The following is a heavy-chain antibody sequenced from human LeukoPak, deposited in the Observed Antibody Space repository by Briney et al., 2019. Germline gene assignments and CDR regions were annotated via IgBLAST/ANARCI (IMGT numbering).Heavy chain of an antibody. Sequence: GASVKVSCKASGYTFTMFYIHWVRQATGQGLEWMGWMNPNSGNTGYAQKFQGRVTMTRNTSISTAYMELSSLRSEDTAVYYCARLPAGYSSGWYAEYFQHWGQGTLVTVSS. CDR1: GYTFTMFY. J-gene: IGHJ1*01. CDR3: ARLPAGYSSGWYAEYFQH. V-gene: IGHV1-8*01. CDR2: MNPNSGNT. D-gene: IGHD6-19*01.